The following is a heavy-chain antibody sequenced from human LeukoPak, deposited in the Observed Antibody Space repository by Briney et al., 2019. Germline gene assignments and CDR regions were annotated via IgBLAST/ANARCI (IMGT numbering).Heavy chain of an antibody. CDR2: ISGSGGST. CDR1: GFTFSSYA. D-gene: IGHD3-22*01. CDR3: VWTYYYDSSDY. V-gene: IGHV3-23*01. Sequence: PGGSLRLSCAASGFTFSSYAMSWVRQAPGKGLEWVSVISGSGGSTYYADSVKGRFTISRDNSKNTLYLQMNSLTVDDTAMYYCVWTYYYDSSDYWGQGTLVTVSA. J-gene: IGHJ4*02.